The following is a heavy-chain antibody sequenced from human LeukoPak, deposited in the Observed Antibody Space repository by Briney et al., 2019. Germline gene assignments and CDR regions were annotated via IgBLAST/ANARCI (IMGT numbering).Heavy chain of an antibody. J-gene: IGHJ4*02. CDR1: GFTFSSYS. CDR2: ISSSSSYI. V-gene: IGHV3-21*01. CDR3: ARVMVRGIVQLSALFDY. D-gene: IGHD3-10*01. Sequence: GGSLGLSCAASGFTFSSYSMNWVRQAPGKGLEWVSSISSSSSYIYYADSVKGRFTISRDNAKNSLYLQMNSLRAEDTAVYYCARVMVRGIVQLSALFDYWGQGTLVTVSS.